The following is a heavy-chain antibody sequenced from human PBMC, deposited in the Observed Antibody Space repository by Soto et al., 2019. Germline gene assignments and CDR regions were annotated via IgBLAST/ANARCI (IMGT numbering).Heavy chain of an antibody. D-gene: IGHD3-22*01. Sequence: GSLRLSCAASGFTFSSYDMHWVRQATGKGLEWVSAIGTAGDTYYPGSVKGRFTISRENAKNSLYLQMNSLRAGDTAVYYCAREGHYDSSGYYSDAFDIWGQGTMVTVSS. CDR1: GFTFSSYD. V-gene: IGHV3-13*01. CDR3: AREGHYDSSGYYSDAFDI. J-gene: IGHJ3*02. CDR2: IGTAGDT.